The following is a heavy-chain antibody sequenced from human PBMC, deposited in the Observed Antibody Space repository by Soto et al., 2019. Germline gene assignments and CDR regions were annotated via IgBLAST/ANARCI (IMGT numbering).Heavy chain of an antibody. V-gene: IGHV3-74*01. D-gene: IGHD2-15*01. CDR1: GFTFSSYW. Sequence: GGSLRLSCAASGFTFSSYWMHWVRQAPGKGLVWVSRINSDGSSTSYADSVKGRFTISRDNAKNTLYLQMNSLRAEDTAVYYCARVYCSGGRSYHLDYWGQGILVTLSS. J-gene: IGHJ4*02. CDR2: INSDGSST. CDR3: ARVYCSGGRSYHLDY.